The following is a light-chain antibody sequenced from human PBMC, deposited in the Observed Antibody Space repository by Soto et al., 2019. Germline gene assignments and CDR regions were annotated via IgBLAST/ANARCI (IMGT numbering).Light chain of an antibody. V-gene: IGKV1-5*03. CDR1: QNINNW. J-gene: IGKJ5*01. Sequence: DIQMTQSPSTLSASVGDRVTITCRASQNINNWLVWYQQKPGKAPKLLIYKASTLETGVPSRFSGSGSGTEFTLSISSLQPDDFGTYYCQEYNAYSMTFGQGKRLET. CDR3: QEYNAYSMT. CDR2: KAS.